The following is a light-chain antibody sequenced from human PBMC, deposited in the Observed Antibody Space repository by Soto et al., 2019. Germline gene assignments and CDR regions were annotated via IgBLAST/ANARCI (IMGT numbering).Light chain of an antibody. CDR2: GAN. CDR3: QQYQTYPLT. Sequence: DIQMTHSPSSLSASVGDRVTITCRASQSISYDLNWYQQKPGKAPRLLIYGANSLESGVPLRFSGSGSRTDFTLTINNLQPDDFATYYCQQYQTYPLTFGGGTKVDIK. J-gene: IGKJ4*01. CDR1: QSISYD. V-gene: IGKV1-39*01.